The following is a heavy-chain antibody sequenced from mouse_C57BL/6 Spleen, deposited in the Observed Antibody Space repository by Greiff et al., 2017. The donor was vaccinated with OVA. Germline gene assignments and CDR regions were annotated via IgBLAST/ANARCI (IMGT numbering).Heavy chain of an antibody. Sequence: QVQLKESGAELARPGASVKLSCKASGYTFTSYGISWVKQRTGQGLEWIGEIYPRSGNTYYNEEFKGKATLTADKSSSTAYMELRSLTSEDSAVYFCARYDYDEGFFDYWGQGTTLTVSS. CDR1: GYTFTSYG. D-gene: IGHD2-4*01. CDR3: ARYDYDEGFFDY. CDR2: IYPRSGNT. J-gene: IGHJ2*01. V-gene: IGHV1-81*01.